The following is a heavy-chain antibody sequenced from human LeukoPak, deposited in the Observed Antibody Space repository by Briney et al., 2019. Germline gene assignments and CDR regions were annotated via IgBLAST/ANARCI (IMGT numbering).Heavy chain of an antibody. CDR3: ARSCTSHCYHKVPGDY. CDR1: GFTFGNYW. D-gene: IGHD2-8*01. Sequence: GGSLRLSCAASGFTFGNYWMQWVRQAPGKGLVWVSRIKTDGTTTTYADSVEGRFTISRDNAKNTLYLEMNSLRAEDTAVYYCARSCTSHCYHKVPGDYWGQGTLVTVSS. V-gene: IGHV3-74*03. J-gene: IGHJ4*02. CDR2: IKTDGTTT.